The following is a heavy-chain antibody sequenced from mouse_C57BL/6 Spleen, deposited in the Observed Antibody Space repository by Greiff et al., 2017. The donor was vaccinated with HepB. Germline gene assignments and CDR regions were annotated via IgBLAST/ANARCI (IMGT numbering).Heavy chain of an antibody. CDR2: IDPSDSET. J-gene: IGHJ1*03. CDR1: GYTFTSYW. Sequence: QVRLQQPGAELVRPGSSVKLSCKASGYTFTSYWMHWVKQRPIQGLEWIGNIDPSDSETHYNQKFKDKATLTVDKSSSTAYMQLSSLTSEDSAVYYCARDGSSYVWYFDVWGTGTTVTVSS. CDR3: ARDGSSYVWYFDV. D-gene: IGHD1-1*01. V-gene: IGHV1-52*01.